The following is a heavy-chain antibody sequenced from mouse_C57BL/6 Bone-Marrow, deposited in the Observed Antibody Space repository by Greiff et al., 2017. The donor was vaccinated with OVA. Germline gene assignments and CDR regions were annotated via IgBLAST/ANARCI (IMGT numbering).Heavy chain of an antibody. CDR1: GYSFTGYY. Sequence: VQLQQSGPELVKPGASVKISCKASGYSFTGYYMNWVKQSPEKSLEWIGEINPSTGGTTYNQKFKAKATLTVDKSSSTAYMQLKSLTSEDSAVYYCARGGYYDYWGQGTTLTVSS. V-gene: IGHV1-42*01. CDR2: INPSTGGT. J-gene: IGHJ2*01. CDR3: ARGGYYDY. D-gene: IGHD2-3*01.